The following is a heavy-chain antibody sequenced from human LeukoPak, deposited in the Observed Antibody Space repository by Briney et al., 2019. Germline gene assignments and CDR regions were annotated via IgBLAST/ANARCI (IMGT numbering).Heavy chain of an antibody. D-gene: IGHD6-19*01. CDR1: GFTFSTYG. V-gene: IGHV3-23*01. J-gene: IGHJ4*02. Sequence: SGGSLRLSCAASGFTFSTYGMNWVRQAPGKGLEWVSTISRSGDITYYADSVKGRFTISRDNSKNTLYLQMNSLRAEDTAIYYCATGSTAVAGTKYWGQGILVNVSS. CDR3: ATGSTAVAGTKY. CDR2: ISRSGDIT.